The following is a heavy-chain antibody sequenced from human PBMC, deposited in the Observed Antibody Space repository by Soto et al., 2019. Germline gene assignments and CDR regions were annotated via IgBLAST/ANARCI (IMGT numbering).Heavy chain of an antibody. D-gene: IGHD1-1*01. Sequence: ASVKVSCKASGGTFSSYAISWVRQAPGQGLEWMGGIIPIFGTANYAQKFQGRVTITADKSTSTAYMELSSLRSEDTAVYYCAGTTGPDDAFDIWGQGTMVTVSS. CDR3: AGTTGPDDAFDI. CDR1: GGTFSSYA. V-gene: IGHV1-69*06. CDR2: IIPIFGTA. J-gene: IGHJ3*02.